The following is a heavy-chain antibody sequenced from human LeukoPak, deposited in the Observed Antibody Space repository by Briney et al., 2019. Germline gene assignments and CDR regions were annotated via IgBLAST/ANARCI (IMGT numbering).Heavy chain of an antibody. D-gene: IGHD4/OR15-4a*01. CDR1: GITFSNYT. CDR3: ARRAGAYSHPYDY. J-gene: IGHJ4*02. V-gene: IGHV3-30*14. Sequence: GGSLRLSCAASGITFSNYTMHWVRQAPGKGLEWVVVISDDGSNKYYADSVKGRFTISRDNSKNTLYLQMNSLRAEDTAVYYCARRAGAYSHPYDYWGQGTLVTVSS. CDR2: ISDDGSNK.